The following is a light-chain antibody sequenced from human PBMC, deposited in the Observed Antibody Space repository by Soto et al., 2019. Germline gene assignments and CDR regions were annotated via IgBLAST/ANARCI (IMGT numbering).Light chain of an antibody. CDR2: GAS. J-gene: IGKJ4*01. CDR3: QQYGSVPIT. Sequence: EIVLTQSPGTLSLSPGERATLSCRARQSVSTSYLAWYQQKPGQAPRLLIYGASSRATGIPDRFSGSGSGADFTLTISRLEPEDFAGYYCQQYGSVPITFGGGTKVEIK. V-gene: IGKV3-20*01. CDR1: QSVSTSY.